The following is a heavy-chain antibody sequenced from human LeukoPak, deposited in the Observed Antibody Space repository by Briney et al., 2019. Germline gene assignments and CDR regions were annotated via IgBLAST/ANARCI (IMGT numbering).Heavy chain of an antibody. CDR3: AKDWEMATIQPFDY. CDR1: GFTFNNYA. J-gene: IGHJ4*02. Sequence: GGSLRLSCAASGFTFNNYAMSWVRQAPGKGLEWVSTISGSAGSTYYADSVKGRFTISRDNSKDTLYLQTYSLRAEDTAVYYCAKDWEMATIQPFDYWGQGTLVTVSS. CDR2: ISGSAGST. D-gene: IGHD5-24*01. V-gene: IGHV3-23*01.